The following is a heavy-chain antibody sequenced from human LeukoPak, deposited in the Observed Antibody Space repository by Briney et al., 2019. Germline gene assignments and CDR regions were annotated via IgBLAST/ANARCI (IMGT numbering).Heavy chain of an antibody. V-gene: IGHV3-74*01. Sequence: GGSLRLSCAASGFTFSSHWMHWVRQAPGKGLVWVSHISSDGSSTSYADSVKGRFTISRDNAKNTLYLQMNSLRAEDTAVYYCAREDGSGNHPLWGQGTLVTVSS. CDR1: GFTFSSHW. CDR2: ISSDGSST. J-gene: IGHJ4*02. D-gene: IGHD3-10*01. CDR3: AREDGSGNHPL.